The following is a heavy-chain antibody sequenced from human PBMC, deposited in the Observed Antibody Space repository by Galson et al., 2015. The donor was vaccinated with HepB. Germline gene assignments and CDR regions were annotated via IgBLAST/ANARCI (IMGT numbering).Heavy chain of an antibody. V-gene: IGHV1-18*01. CDR1: GYTFSSYS. CDR3: ARAALGWFDP. CDR2: ISAYDSST. Sequence: SCKASGYTFSSYSIAWVRQAPGQGLEWMGWISAYDSSTNYAQKFQGRVSMTTETSTTTAYMELRSLRSDDTAVYYCARAALGWFDPWGQGTLVTVSS. J-gene: IGHJ5*02. D-gene: IGHD6-25*01.